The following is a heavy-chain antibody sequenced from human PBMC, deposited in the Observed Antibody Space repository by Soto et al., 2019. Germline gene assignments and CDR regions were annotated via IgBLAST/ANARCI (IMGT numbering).Heavy chain of an antibody. CDR1: GGSISNNHYY. CDR3: VKGIGNYWALDY. CDR2: IYDSGST. D-gene: IGHD1-26*01. V-gene: IGHV4-30-4*01. Sequence: SETLSLTCTVSGGSISNNHYYWSWIRQSPGKGLEWIGHIYDSGSTYNNPSLKSRVTISVDTSRNQFSLKLSSVTAADTAVYYCVKGIGNYWALDYWGQGTLVTVSS. J-gene: IGHJ4*02.